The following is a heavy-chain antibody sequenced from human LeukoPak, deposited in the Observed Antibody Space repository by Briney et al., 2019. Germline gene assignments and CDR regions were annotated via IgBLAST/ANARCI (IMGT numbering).Heavy chain of an antibody. D-gene: IGHD3-22*01. V-gene: IGHV3-9*01. CDR3: AKDPNYYDSSGQFDY. Sequence: PGRSLRLSCAASGFTFDDYAMHWVRQAPGKGLEWVSGISWNSGSIGYADSVKGRFTISRDNAKNSLYLQMNSLRAEDTALYYCAKDPNYYDSSGQFDYWGQGTLVTVSS. J-gene: IGHJ4*02. CDR1: GFTFDDYA. CDR2: ISWNSGSI.